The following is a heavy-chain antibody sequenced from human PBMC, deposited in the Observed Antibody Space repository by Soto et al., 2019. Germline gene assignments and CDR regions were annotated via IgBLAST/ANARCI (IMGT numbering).Heavy chain of an antibody. V-gene: IGHV3-23*01. J-gene: IGHJ4*02. D-gene: IGHD3-22*01. CDR2: IGGSGGDT. Sequence: GGSLRLSCAASGVTFSIYAMSWVRQAPGKGLEWVSTIGGSGGDTTYADFVRGRFTVSRDNSRNTLYLQMNSLRAEDTAIYYCAKDAPGSGWLSDYWGRGTLVTVSS. CDR3: AKDAPGSGWLSDY. CDR1: GVTFSIYA.